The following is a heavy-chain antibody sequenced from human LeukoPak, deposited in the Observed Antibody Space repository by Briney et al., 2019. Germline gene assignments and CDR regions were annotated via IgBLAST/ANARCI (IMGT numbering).Heavy chain of an antibody. CDR1: GYTFTSYG. D-gene: IGHD1-26*01. CDR2: ISAYNGNT. V-gene: IGHV1-18*01. J-gene: IGHJ4*02. Sequence: ASVKVSCKASGYTFTSYGISWVRQAPGQGLEWMGWISAYNGNTNYAQKLQGRVTMTTDTSTSTAYMELRSLRSDDTAVYYCARVNPYSWSYLDDYWGQGTLVTVSS. CDR3: ARVNPYSWSYLDDY.